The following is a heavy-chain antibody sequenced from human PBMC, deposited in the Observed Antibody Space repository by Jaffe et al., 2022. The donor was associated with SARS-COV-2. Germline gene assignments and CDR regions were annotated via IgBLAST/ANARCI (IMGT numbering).Heavy chain of an antibody. CDR2: IKQDGSEK. CDR1: GFTFSSYW. CDR3: AREVIMGSWYRYFDY. D-gene: IGHD6-13*01. Sequence: EVQLVESGGGLVQPGGSLRLSCAASGFTFSSYWMSWVRQAPGKGLEWVANIKQDGSEKYYVDSVKGRFTISRDNAKNSLYLQMNSLRAEDTAVYYCAREVIMGSWYRYFDYWGQGTLVTVSS. J-gene: IGHJ4*02. V-gene: IGHV3-7*01.